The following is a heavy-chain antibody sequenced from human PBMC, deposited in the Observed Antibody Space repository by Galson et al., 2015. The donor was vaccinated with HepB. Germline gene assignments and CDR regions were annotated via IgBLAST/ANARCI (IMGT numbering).Heavy chain of an antibody. CDR3: ARDGAGYYDSSLDGYFQH. V-gene: IGHV3-33*08. Sequence: SLRLSCAASGFTFSSYSMNWVRQAPGKGLEWVAVIWYDGSNKYYADSVKGRFTISRDNSKNTLYLQMNSLRAEDTAVYYCARDGAGYYDSSLDGYFQHWGQGTLVTVSS. CDR1: GFTFSSYS. CDR2: IWYDGSNK. J-gene: IGHJ1*01. D-gene: IGHD3-22*01.